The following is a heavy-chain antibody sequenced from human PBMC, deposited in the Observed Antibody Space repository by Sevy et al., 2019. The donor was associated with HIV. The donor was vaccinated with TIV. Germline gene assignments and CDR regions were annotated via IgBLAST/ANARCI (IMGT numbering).Heavy chain of an antibody. CDR1: GFTFSDHY. CDR2: TRNKANSYTT. J-gene: IGHJ4*02. V-gene: IGHV3-72*01. D-gene: IGHD1-26*01. Sequence: GGSLRLSCAASGFTFSDHYMDWVRQAPGKGLEWVGRTRNKANSYTTEYAASVKGRFTISRDDSKNSLYLQMNSLKTGDTAVYYCARGGGRAYYFDYWGQGTLVTVSS. CDR3: ARGGGRAYYFDY.